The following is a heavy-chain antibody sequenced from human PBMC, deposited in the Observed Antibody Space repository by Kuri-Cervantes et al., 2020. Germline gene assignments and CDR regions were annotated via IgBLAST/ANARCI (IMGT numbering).Heavy chain of an antibody. CDR3: AKEMTTEGNS. J-gene: IGHJ5*01. CDR2: IYSGGST. Sequence: GGSLRLSCAASGFTVSSNYMSWARQAPGKGLEWVSVIYSGGSTYYADSVKGRFTASRDNSKNTLYLQMNSLKVEDTAIYYCAKEMTTEGNSWGHGTLVTVSS. D-gene: IGHD4-11*01. CDR1: GFTVSSNY. V-gene: IGHV3-53*01.